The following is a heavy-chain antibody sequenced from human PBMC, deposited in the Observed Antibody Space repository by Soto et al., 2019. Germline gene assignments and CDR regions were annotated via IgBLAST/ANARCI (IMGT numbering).Heavy chain of an antibody. Sequence: GGSLRLSCAASGFTFSGIAMHWVRQASGKGLEWVGRIRSKSNYYATTYAASVKGRFTVSRDDSKNTAYLQMNNLKSEDTAVYYCEASGYDKFVDSWGQGILVTVSS. CDR3: EASGYDKFVDS. J-gene: IGHJ5*01. V-gene: IGHV3-73*01. D-gene: IGHD5-12*01. CDR1: GFTFSGIA. CDR2: IRSKSNYYAT.